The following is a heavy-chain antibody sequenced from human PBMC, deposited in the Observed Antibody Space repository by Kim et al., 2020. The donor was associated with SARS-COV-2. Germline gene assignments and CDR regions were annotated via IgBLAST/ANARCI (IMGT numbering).Heavy chain of an antibody. CDR1: ADSVTSFNYC. CDR2: ICYSDST. Sequence: SETLSLTCTVSADSVTSFNYCWSWIRQPPGKRLEWIGYICYSDSTDYNPSLKSRVTISVDTSNNHFSLKMSSVTAADTAVYFCARRTLRSQGGGLDVWG. D-gene: IGHD1-1*01. CDR3: ARRTLRSQGGGLDV. V-gene: IGHV4-61*03. J-gene: IGHJ6*02.